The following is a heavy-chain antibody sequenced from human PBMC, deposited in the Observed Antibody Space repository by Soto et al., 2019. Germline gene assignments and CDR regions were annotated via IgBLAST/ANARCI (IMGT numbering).Heavy chain of an antibody. CDR3: ASMIGDPVLSFDS. J-gene: IGHJ5*01. V-gene: IGHV4-59*01. D-gene: IGHD3-10*02. CDR1: GGSISSYY. CDR2: IFYSGST. Sequence: QVQLQESGPGLVKPSETLSLTCTVSGGSISSYYWSWIRQPPGKGLEWIGFIFYSGSTSYNPSLKSRVTLSIDPSAYQSSLKLNSVTAADTAVYYCASMIGDPVLSFDSWGQGTLVAVSS.